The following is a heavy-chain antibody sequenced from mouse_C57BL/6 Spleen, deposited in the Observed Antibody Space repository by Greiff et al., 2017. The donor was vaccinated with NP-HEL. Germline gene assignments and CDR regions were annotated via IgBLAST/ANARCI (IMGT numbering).Heavy chain of an antibody. CDR1: GFTFSSYA. CDR2: ISSGGDYI. V-gene: IGHV5-9-1*02. Sequence: DVMLVESGEGLVKPGGSLKLSCAASGFTFSSYAMSWVRQTPEKRLEWVAYISSGGDYIYYADTVKGRFTISRDNARNTLYLQMSSLKSEDTAMYYCTSDMITTVVAIAMDYGGQGTSVTVSS. D-gene: IGHD1-1*01. J-gene: IGHJ4*01. CDR3: TSDMITTVVAIAMDY.